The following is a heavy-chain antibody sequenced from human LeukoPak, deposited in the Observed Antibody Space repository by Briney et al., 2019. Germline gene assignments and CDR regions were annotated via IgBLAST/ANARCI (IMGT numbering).Heavy chain of an antibody. CDR3: ATAGYSSDWYYFDY. Sequence: GESLKISCKGSGYKFTNYWIGWVRQLPGKGLEWMGLIYPGDFDTKYSPSFRGQVTISADILISTAYLQWSSLKASDTAMYYCATAGYSSDWYYFDYWGRGTLVTVSS. V-gene: IGHV5-51*04. J-gene: IGHJ4*02. CDR2: IYPGDFDT. CDR1: GYKFTNYW. D-gene: IGHD6-19*01.